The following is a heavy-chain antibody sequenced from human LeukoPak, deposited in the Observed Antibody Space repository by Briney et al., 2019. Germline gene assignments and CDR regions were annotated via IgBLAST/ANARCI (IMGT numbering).Heavy chain of an antibody. V-gene: IGHV1-2*04. CDR3: ARDRGGCSGGSCYSVNAFDI. D-gene: IGHD2-15*01. J-gene: IGHJ3*02. CDR1: GYTFTGYY. CDR2: INPNSGGT. Sequence: ASVKVSCKASGYTFTGYYMHWVRQAPGQGLEWMGWINPNSGGTNYAQKFQGWVTMTRDTSISTAYMELSRLRSDDTAVYYCARDRGGCSGGSCYSVNAFDIWGQGTMVTVSS.